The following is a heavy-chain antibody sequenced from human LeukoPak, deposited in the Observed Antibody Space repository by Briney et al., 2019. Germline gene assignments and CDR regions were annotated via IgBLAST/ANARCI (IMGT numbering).Heavy chain of an antibody. CDR3: AKIIPATAY. J-gene: IGHJ4*02. CDR2: ITGSGDGT. D-gene: IGHD6-13*01. Sequence: GGSLRLSCAAPGFTFSRYAMSWVRQAPGKGLEWVSSITGSGDGTYYADSVKGRFTISRDNSKNTLFLQMNSLSAEDAAVYFCAKIIPATAYCGQGTLVTVSS. CDR1: GFTFSRYA. V-gene: IGHV3-23*01.